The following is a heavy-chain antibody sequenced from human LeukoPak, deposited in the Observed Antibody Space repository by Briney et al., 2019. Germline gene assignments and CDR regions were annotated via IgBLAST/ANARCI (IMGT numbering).Heavy chain of an antibody. CDR1: GFTFDDYG. CDR3: ARGLMYYDSSDFDDY. Sequence: GGSLRLSCAASGFTFDDYGMSWVRQAPGKGLEWVSGINWNGGSTGYADSVKGRFTISRDNSKNTLYLQMDSLRAEDTAVYYCARGLMYYDSSDFDDYWGQGTLVTVSS. J-gene: IGHJ4*02. CDR2: INWNGGST. V-gene: IGHV3-20*04. D-gene: IGHD3-22*01.